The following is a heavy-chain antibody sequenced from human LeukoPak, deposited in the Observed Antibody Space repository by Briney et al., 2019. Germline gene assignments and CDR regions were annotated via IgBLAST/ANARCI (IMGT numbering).Heavy chain of an antibody. CDR3: ARSGERWYYGSGSYNWFDP. Sequence: TFXXXXMXWXXXAPXXXLXXXXSXXSSSSYIYYADSVKGRFTISRDNAKNSLYLQMNSLRAEDTAVYYCARSGERWYYGSGSYNWFDPWGQGTLVTVSS. J-gene: IGHJ5*02. CDR2: XXSSSSYI. V-gene: IGHV3-21*01. CDR1: TFXXXX. D-gene: IGHD3-10*01.